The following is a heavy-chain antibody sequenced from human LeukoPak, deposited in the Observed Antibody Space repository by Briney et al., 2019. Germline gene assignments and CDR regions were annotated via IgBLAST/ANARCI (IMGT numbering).Heavy chain of an antibody. Sequence: SETLSLTCTVSGYSISSGYYWGWIRQPPGKGLEWIGSIYHSGSTYYNPSLKSRVTISIDKSKNSFSLELSAVTAADTAVYYCSRSSGWYCLDYWGQGTLVTVSS. V-gene: IGHV4-38-2*02. CDR1: GYSISSGYY. CDR3: SRSSGWYCLDY. J-gene: IGHJ4*02. CDR2: IYHSGST. D-gene: IGHD6-19*01.